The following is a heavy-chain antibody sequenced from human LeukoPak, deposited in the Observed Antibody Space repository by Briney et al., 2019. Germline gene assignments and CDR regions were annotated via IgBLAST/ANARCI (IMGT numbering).Heavy chain of an antibody. Sequence: PGGSLRLSCTTSGFVSKNYAMSWVRLAPGKGLEWVSIISATGVNTYYADSVKGRFTISRDNSKNTLYLQMNSLRAEDTAVYYCARQPAGYSYGAGAFDIWGQGTMVTVSS. V-gene: IGHV3-23*01. CDR2: ISATGVNT. CDR3: ARQPAGYSYGAGAFDI. D-gene: IGHD5-18*01. CDR1: GFVSKNYA. J-gene: IGHJ3*02.